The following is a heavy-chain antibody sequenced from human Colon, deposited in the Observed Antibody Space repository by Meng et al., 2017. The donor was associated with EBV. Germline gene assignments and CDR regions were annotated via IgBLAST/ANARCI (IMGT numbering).Heavy chain of an antibody. J-gene: IGHJ4*02. V-gene: IGHV4-4*02. CDR1: GDSVRSVTW. D-gene: IGHD2-2*01. Sequence: QVELQESGPELVQPSGTLSLPCAVSGDSVRSVTWWTWVRQPPGKGLEWIGEIYHGGSPNYNPSLESRVTISVDKSKNQFSLDLTSVTAADTAVYFCARVMRYQLLRFFDYWGQGILVTVSS. CDR2: IYHGGSP. CDR3: ARVMRYQLLRFFDY.